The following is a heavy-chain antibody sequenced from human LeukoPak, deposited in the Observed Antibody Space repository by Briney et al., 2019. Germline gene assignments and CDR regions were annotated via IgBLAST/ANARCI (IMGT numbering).Heavy chain of an antibody. CDR1: GFTFSRYW. Sequence: GGSLRLSCAASGFTFSRYWMHWVRQAPGKGLVWVSRINGDGSTTSYAVSVKGGFTISRDNAKNTLYLQMNSLRAEDTAVYYCATGNYYDSRGYYTFGHWGQGTLVTVSS. V-gene: IGHV3-74*01. J-gene: IGHJ1*01. D-gene: IGHD3-22*01. CDR2: INGDGSTT. CDR3: ATGNYYDSRGYYTFGH.